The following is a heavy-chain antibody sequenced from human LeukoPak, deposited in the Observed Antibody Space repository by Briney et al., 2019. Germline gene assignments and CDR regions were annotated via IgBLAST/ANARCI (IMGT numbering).Heavy chain of an antibody. V-gene: IGHV3-21*01. J-gene: IGHJ6*03. CDR1: GFTFRNYN. CDR2: INSSSGYI. CDR3: ARDATMVPLYYYYYMDV. D-gene: IGHD3-10*01. Sequence: EGSLRLSCAASGFTFRNYNMNWVRQAPGKGLEWVSSINSSSGYIYYVDSVKGRFTISRDNAKNSLYLQMNSLRAEDTAVYYCARDATMVPLYYYYYMDVWGKGTTVTVSS.